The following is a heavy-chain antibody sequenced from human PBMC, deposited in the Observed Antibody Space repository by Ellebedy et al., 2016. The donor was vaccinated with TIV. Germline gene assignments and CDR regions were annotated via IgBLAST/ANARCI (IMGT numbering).Heavy chain of an antibody. CDR1: GFTFSSYG. J-gene: IGHJ5*02. Sequence: GESLKISCAASGFTFSSYGMHWVRQAPGKGLEWVAVISYDGSNKYYADSVKGRFTISRDNSKNTLYLQMSSLRAEDTAVYYCVKDHGVLSSSGPYWFDPWGQGTLVTVSS. V-gene: IGHV3-30*18. D-gene: IGHD6-13*01. CDR2: ISYDGSNK. CDR3: VKDHGVLSSSGPYWFDP.